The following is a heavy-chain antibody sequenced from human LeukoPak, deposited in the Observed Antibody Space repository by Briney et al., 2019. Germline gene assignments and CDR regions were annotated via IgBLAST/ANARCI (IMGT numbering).Heavy chain of an antibody. Sequence: GGSLRLSCAASGFTVSQNYMSWVRQAPGRGLEWVSLIYADGATHYAASVKGRFTISRDNADNSLYLQMNSLRPDDTAVYYCARSAVSGSDSFFDSWGQGTLVTVSS. J-gene: IGHJ4*02. CDR2: IYADGAT. CDR3: ARSAVSGSDSFFDS. V-gene: IGHV3-66*01. D-gene: IGHD5-12*01. CDR1: GFTVSQNY.